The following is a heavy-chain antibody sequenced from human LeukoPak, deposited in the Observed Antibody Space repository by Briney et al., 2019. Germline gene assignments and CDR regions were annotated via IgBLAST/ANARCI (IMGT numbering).Heavy chain of an antibody. Sequence: GASVKVSCKASGYTFTGYYMHWVRQAPGQGLEWMGWINPNSGGTDYAQKFQGRVTMTRDTSISTAYMELSRLRSDDTAVYYCARARRYYYGSGSYYYYMDVWGKGTTVTVSS. V-gene: IGHV1-2*02. D-gene: IGHD3-10*01. CDR2: INPNSGGT. J-gene: IGHJ6*03. CDR1: GYTFTGYY. CDR3: ARARRYYYGSGSYYYYMDV.